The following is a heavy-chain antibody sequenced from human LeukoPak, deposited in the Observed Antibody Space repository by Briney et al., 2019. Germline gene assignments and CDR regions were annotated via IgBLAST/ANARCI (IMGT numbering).Heavy chain of an antibody. CDR2: MNPNSGNT. V-gene: IGHV1-8*01. J-gene: IGHJ6*03. D-gene: IGHD6-13*01. CDR3: ARGRGSSWYGNYYYYYVDV. CDR1: GYTFTSYD. Sequence: ASVKVSCKASGYTFTSYDINWVRQATGQGLEWMGWMNPNSGNTGYAQKFQGRVTMTRNTSISTAYMELSSLRSEDTAVYYCARGRGSSWYGNYYYYYVDVWGKGTTVTVSS.